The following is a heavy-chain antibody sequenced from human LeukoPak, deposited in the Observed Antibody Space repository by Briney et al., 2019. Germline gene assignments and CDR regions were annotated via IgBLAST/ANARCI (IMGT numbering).Heavy chain of an antibody. CDR1: GYTFTGFY. D-gene: IGHD5-18*01. CDR3: ATGSVDTPNFDY. CDR2: INPNSGGT. J-gene: IGHJ4*02. V-gene: IGHV1-2*02. Sequence: ASVKVSCKASGYTFTGFYIHWVRQAPGQGLEWMGWINPNSGGTKYAQKFQGRVTMTEDTSTDTAYMELSSLRSEDTAVYYCATGSVDTPNFDYWGQGTLVTVSS.